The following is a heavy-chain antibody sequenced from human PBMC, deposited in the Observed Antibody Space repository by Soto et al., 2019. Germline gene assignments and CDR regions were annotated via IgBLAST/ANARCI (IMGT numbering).Heavy chain of an antibody. D-gene: IGHD6-19*01. CDR2: ISYDGSNK. CDR1: GFTFSSYG. J-gene: IGHJ4*02. CDR3: AKGPSSSGWNFDY. Sequence: QVQLVESGGGVVQPGRSLRLSCAASGFTFSSYGMHWVRQAPGKGLEWVAVISYDGSNKYYADSVKGRITISRDNSKNTPYLQMNSLRAEDTAGYYCAKGPSSSGWNFDYWGQGTLVTVSS. V-gene: IGHV3-30*18.